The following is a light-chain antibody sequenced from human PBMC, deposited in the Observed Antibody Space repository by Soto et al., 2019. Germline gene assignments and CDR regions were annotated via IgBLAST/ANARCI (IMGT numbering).Light chain of an antibody. V-gene: IGLV2-8*01. J-gene: IGLJ3*02. Sequence: QSVLTQPPSASGSPGQSVTTSCTGTSSDVGGYNSVSWYQQHPGKAPKLMIYEVNKRPSGVPDRFSASKSDNTASLTVSGLQAEDEADYYCSSYAGSKNLVFGGGTKLTVL. CDR2: EVN. CDR3: SSYAGSKNLV. CDR1: SSDVGGYNS.